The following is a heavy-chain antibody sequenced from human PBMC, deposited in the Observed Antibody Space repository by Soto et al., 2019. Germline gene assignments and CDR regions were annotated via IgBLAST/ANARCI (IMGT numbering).Heavy chain of an antibody. CDR1: GFTFSDYG. CDR3: AKDIPPEIDDFWHGMDV. D-gene: IGHD3-3*01. J-gene: IGHJ6*02. CDR2: ISYGGTRK. V-gene: IGHV3-30*18. Sequence: QVQLVESGGGVVQPGRSLRLSCGASGFTFSDYGMYWVRQAPGKGLEWVAVISYGGTRKYYADSVKGRFTISRDNSKNSLYLQFDSLRAEDTAVYYCAKDIPPEIDDFWHGMDVWGQGTTVTVSS.